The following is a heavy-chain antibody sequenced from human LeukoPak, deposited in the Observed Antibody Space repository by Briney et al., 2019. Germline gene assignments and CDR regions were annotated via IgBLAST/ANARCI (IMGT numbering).Heavy chain of an antibody. Sequence: SQTLSLTCTVSGGSISSGGYYWSWIRQHPGKGLEWIGYIYYSGSTYYNPSLKSRVTISVDTPKNQFSLKLSSVTAADTAVYYCARVNYYYYGMDVWGQGTTVTVSS. V-gene: IGHV4-31*03. CDR1: GGSISSGGYY. J-gene: IGHJ6*02. CDR2: IYYSGST. D-gene: IGHD4-23*01. CDR3: ARVNYYYYGMDV.